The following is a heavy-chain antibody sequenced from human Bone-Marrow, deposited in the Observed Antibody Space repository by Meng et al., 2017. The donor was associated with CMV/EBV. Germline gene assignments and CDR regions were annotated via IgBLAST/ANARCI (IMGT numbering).Heavy chain of an antibody. V-gene: IGHV1-3*01. J-gene: IGHJ5*02. D-gene: IGHD2-2*01. CDR2: INAGNGNT. CDR1: GYTFTSYA. CDR3: ARGVGSSWFDP. Sequence: SCKASGYTFTSYAMHWGRQAPGQRLEWMGWINAGNGNTKYSQMFRGRVTLTRDTSISTAYIQLNRLTSDDTAVYYCARGVGSSWFDPWGQGALVTVSS.